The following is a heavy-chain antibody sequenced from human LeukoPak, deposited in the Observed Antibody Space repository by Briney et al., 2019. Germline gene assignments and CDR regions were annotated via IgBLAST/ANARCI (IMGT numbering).Heavy chain of an antibody. CDR2: ISYDGSNK. J-gene: IGHJ4*02. D-gene: IGHD3-22*01. CDR3: ARDITRKSSGYSLDY. V-gene: IGHV3-30-3*01. Sequence: TGGSLRLSCAASGFTFSSYAMHWVRQAPGKGLEWVAVISYDGSNKYYADSVKGRFTISRDNSKNTLYLQMNSLRAEDTAVYYCARDITRKSSGYSLDYWGQGTLVTVSS. CDR1: GFTFSSYA.